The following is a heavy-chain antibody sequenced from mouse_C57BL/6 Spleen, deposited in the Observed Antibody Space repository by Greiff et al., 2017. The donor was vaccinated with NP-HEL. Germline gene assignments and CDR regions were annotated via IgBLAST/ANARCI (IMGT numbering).Heavy chain of an antibody. V-gene: IGHV5-17*01. J-gene: IGHJ2*01. CDR1: GFTFSDYG. CDR2: ISSGSSTI. D-gene: IGHD1-1*01. Sequence: EVHLVESGGGLVKPGGSLKLSCAASGFTFSDYGLHWVRQAPEKGLEWVAYISSGSSTIYYADTVKGRFTISRDNAKNTLFLQLTSLRSEDTAMYYCARPHYYGSDYCDYWGQGTTLTVSS. CDR3: ARPHYYGSDYCDY.